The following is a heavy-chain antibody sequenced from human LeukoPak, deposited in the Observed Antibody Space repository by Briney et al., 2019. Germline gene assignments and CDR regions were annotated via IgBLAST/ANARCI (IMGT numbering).Heavy chain of an antibody. Sequence: ASVTVSCKASGYTFTSYGISWVRQAPGQGLEWMGWISAYNGNTNYAQKLQGRVTITTDTSTSTAYMELRSLRSDDTAVYYCARSELLLPTYGSGSYYHDYWGQGTLVTVSS. V-gene: IGHV1-18*01. D-gene: IGHD3-10*01. J-gene: IGHJ4*02. CDR2: ISAYNGNT. CDR1: GYTFTSYG. CDR3: ARSELLLPTYGSGSYYHDY.